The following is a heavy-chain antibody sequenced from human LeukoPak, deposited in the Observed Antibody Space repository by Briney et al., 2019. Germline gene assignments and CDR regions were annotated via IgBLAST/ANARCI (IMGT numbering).Heavy chain of an antibody. J-gene: IGHJ4*02. D-gene: IGHD1-26*01. V-gene: IGHV1-69*13. CDR3: ARSRVGATTLFDY. CDR2: IIPIFGTA. CDR1: GGTFSSYA. Sequence: GASVKVSCKASGGTFSSYAISWVRRAPGQGLEWMGGIIPIFGTANYAQKFQGRVTITADESTSTAYMELSSLRSEDTAVYYCARSRVGATTLFDYWGQGTLVTVSS.